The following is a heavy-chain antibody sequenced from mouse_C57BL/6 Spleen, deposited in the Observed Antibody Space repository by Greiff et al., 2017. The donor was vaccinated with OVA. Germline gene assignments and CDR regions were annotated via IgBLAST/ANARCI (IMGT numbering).Heavy chain of an antibody. Sequence: EVQLQQSGPGLVKPSQSLSLTCSVTGYSITSGYYWNWIRQFPGNTLEWMGYISYDGSNNYNPSLNNRISITRDTSQNQFFLKLNSVTTEDTATYYCARDWELPFDYWGQGTTLTVAS. CDR1: GYSITSGYY. CDR2: ISYDGSN. V-gene: IGHV3-6*01. CDR3: ARDWELPFDY. D-gene: IGHD1-1*01. J-gene: IGHJ2*01.